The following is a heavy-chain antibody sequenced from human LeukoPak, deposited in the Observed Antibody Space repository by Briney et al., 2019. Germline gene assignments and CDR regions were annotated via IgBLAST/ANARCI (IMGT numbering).Heavy chain of an antibody. V-gene: IGHV3-23*01. CDR1: GFTFSSFA. Sequence: GGSLRHSCAPSGFTFSSFAMSWVRQAPGKGLEWVSLISASGGGAEYADSVKGRFTISRDNTTNTRFLQMNSLTAEDTAVYYCAKHRKTNVWFFDYWGQGALVTVSS. D-gene: IGHD3-9*01. CDR3: AKHRKTNVWFFDY. J-gene: IGHJ4*02. CDR2: ISASGGGA.